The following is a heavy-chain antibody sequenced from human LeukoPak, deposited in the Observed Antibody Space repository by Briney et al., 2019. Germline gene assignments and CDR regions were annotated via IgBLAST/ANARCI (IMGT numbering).Heavy chain of an antibody. Sequence: GASVKVSCKASGGTFSSYAISWVRQAPGQGLEWMGGIIPIFGTANYAQKFQGRVTITADESTSTAYMELSSLRSEDTAVYYCATVHDYTPGEYYYYMDVWGKGTTVAVSS. D-gene: IGHD4-11*01. CDR1: GGTFSSYA. V-gene: IGHV1-69*01. CDR2: IIPIFGTA. J-gene: IGHJ6*03. CDR3: ATVHDYTPGEYYYYMDV.